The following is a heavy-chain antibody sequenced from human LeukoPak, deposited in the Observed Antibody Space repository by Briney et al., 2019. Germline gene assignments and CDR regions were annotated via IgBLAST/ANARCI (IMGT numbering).Heavy chain of an antibody. D-gene: IGHD5-12*01. CDR1: GGSISRGNYY. V-gene: IGHV4-31*03. Sequence: SETLSLTCTVSGGSISRGNYYWSWIRQHPGEGLEWIGYIYYNGNTYYNPSLKSRVTISVDTSQSQFSLKLSSVTAADTAVYYCARVVFVRGYSGYDSSGVFDYWGQGTLVTVSS. J-gene: IGHJ4*02. CDR2: IYYNGNT. CDR3: ARVVFVRGYSGYDSSGVFDY.